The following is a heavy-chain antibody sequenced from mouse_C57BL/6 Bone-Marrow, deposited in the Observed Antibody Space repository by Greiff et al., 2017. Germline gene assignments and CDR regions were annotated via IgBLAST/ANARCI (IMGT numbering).Heavy chain of an antibody. J-gene: IGHJ2*01. Sequence: QVQLQQPGAELVKPGASVKLSCKASGYTFTSYWMPWVQQRPGQGLEWIGEIDPSDSYTNYNQKFKGKATLTVDTSSSTAYMQLSSLTSEDSAVYYCGRGSYYDYYGYWGQGTTLTVS. D-gene: IGHD2-4*01. CDR3: GRGSYYDYYGY. CDR2: IDPSDSYT. V-gene: IGHV1-50*01. CDR1: GYTFTSYW.